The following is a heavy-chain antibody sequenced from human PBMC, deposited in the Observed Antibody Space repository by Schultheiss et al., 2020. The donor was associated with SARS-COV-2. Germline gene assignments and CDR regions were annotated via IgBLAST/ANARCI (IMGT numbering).Heavy chain of an antibody. V-gene: IGHV4-31*03. CDR3: AREVNSYGYYYGMDV. CDR1: GGSISSGGYY. D-gene: IGHD5-18*01. Sequence: SETLSLTCTVSGGSISSGGYYWSWIRQHPGKGLEWIGYIYYSGSTYYNPSLKSRLTISVDTSKNQFSLKLSSVTAADTAVYYCAREVNSYGYYYGMDVWGQGTTVTVSS. J-gene: IGHJ6*02. CDR2: IYYSGST.